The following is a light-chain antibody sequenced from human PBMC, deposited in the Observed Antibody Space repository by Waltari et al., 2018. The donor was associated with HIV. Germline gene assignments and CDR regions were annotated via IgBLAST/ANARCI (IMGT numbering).Light chain of an antibody. V-gene: IGKV1-33*01. CDR3: QQFDNLPLT. CDR1: QDISNY. Sequence: DIQMTQSPSSLSASVGDRVTITCQASQDISNYLNWYQQKPGKAPKLLIHDASKLEIGVPLRFRGSGYGTDFTVTISSLQPEDVATYYCQQFDNLPLTFGGGTRVEIK. CDR2: DAS. J-gene: IGKJ4*01.